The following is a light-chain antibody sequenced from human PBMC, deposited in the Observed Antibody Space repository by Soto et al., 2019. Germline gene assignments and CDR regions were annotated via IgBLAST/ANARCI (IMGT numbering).Light chain of an antibody. CDR3: QQRSNWQGFA. V-gene: IGKV3-11*01. CDR1: QSVSSY. Sequence: EIVLTQSPATLSLSPGERATLSCRASQSVSSYLAWYQQKPGQAPRLLIYDASNRATGIPARVSGSWSGTDFTLTISSLEAEYFAVYYCQQRSNWQGFAFGPGTKVEIK. J-gene: IGKJ3*01. CDR2: DAS.